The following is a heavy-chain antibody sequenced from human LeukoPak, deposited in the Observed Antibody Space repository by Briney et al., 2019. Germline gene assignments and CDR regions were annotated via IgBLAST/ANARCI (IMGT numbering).Heavy chain of an antibody. CDR1: GGSISSYY. D-gene: IGHD3-10*01. J-gene: IGHJ5*02. Sequence: SETLSLTCTVSGGSISSYYWGWIRQPPGKGLEWIGSIYHSGRTFYNPSLKSRVTISVDTSKNQFSLKLTSVTAADTAVYYCARRGGANWFDPWGQGTLVTVSS. CDR3: ARRGGANWFDP. V-gene: IGHV4-38-2*02. CDR2: IYHSGRT.